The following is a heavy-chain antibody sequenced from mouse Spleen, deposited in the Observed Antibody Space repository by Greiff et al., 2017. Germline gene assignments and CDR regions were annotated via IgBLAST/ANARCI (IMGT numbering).Heavy chain of an antibody. CDR3: ARDDGYYVDWYFDV. CDR1: GYSITSGYY. Sequence: EVQLQQSGPGLVKPSQSLSLTCSVTGYSITSGYYWNWIRQFPGNKLEWMGYISYDGSNNYNPSLKNRISITRDTSKNQFFLKLNSVTTEDTATYYCARDDGYYVDWYFDVWGAGTTVTVSS. J-gene: IGHJ1*01. V-gene: IGHV3-6*01. CDR2: ISYDGSN. D-gene: IGHD2-3*01.